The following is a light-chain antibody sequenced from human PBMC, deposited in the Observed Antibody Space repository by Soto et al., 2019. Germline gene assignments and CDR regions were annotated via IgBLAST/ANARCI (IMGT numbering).Light chain of an antibody. CDR3: QQRGNWPIT. CDR1: QSVSGY. CDR2: DAS. J-gene: IGKJ5*01. Sequence: EIVLTQSPATLSLSPGGRATLFCRASQSVSGYLAWYQQKPGQAPRLIIYDASVRATGIPPRFSGSGSGTDFTLTISGLEPEDVAVYYCQQRGNWPITLGQGTRLEIK. V-gene: IGKV3-11*01.